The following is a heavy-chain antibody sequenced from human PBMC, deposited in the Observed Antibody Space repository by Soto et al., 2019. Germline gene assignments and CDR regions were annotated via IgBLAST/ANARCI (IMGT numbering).Heavy chain of an antibody. J-gene: IGHJ5*02. Sequence: SETLSLTCIVSGGSISSSGYYRGWIRKPPGKGLEWIGSIYYSGSTYYNPSLKSRVTISVDTSKNQFSLKLSSVTAADTAVYYCARGYNYYDSSGYYNWFDPWGQGTLVTVTS. CDR2: IYYSGST. CDR3: ARGYNYYDSSGYYNWFDP. CDR1: GGSISSSGYY. V-gene: IGHV4-39*01. D-gene: IGHD3-22*01.